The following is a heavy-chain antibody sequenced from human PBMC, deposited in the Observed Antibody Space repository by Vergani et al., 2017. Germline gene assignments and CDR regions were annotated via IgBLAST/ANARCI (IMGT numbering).Heavy chain of an antibody. Sequence: VQLVESGGGVVQPGGSLRLFCVASVFPFTAHGLNGVRQARGKGVEWVSGISGQNFSTHYADSVKRLFSISRDDSKNTVYLPINSLGAEDTAFYYCADLYGDDGLSPFWGQGTLVTVSS. CDR1: VFPFTAHG. CDR3: ADLYGDDGLSPF. J-gene: IGHJ4*02. CDR2: ISGQNFST. V-gene: IGHV3-23*04. D-gene: IGHD2-21*01.